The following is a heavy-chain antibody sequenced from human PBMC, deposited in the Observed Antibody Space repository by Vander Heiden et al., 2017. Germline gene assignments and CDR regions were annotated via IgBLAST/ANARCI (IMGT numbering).Heavy chain of an antibody. CDR1: GFTFSSYA. J-gene: IGHJ4*02. CDR3: AKAYRYLDY. V-gene: IGHV3-23*01. CDR2: ISGSGGST. Sequence: EVQMLESGGGLVQTGGCLRLAWAASGFTFSSYAMRRVRQGPGKGLEWVSAISGSGGSTYYADSVKGRFTISRDNSKNMLYLQMNSLRAEDTAVYYCAKAYRYLDYWGQGTLVTVSS. D-gene: IGHD3-16*02.